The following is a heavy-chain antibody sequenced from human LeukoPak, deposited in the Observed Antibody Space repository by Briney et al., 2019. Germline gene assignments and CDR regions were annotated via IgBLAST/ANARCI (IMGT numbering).Heavy chain of an antibody. CDR1: GYTFTSYD. Sequence: ASVKVSCKASGYTFTSYDINWVRQATGQGLEWMGWMNPKSGNTGYAQKFQGRVTMTRNTSISTAYMELSSLRSEDTAVYYCARGNIVVVPAAIPGPYNWFDPWGQGTLVTVSS. D-gene: IGHD2-2*02. J-gene: IGHJ5*02. CDR3: ARGNIVVVPAAIPGPYNWFDP. V-gene: IGHV1-8*01. CDR2: MNPKSGNT.